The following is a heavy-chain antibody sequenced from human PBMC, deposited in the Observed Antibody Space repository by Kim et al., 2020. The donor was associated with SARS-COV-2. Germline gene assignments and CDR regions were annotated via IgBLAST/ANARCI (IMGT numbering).Heavy chain of an antibody. CDR2: TYFRSKWST. Sequence: SQTLSLTCAVSGDSVSSYTAAWNWIRQSPSRGLEWLGRTYFRSKWSTNYAVSVQSRININADTSPNQFSLQVNSVTPEDTAIYYCARQMSGGFDFWGQGTLVTVSS. CDR1: GDSVSSYTAA. CDR3: ARQMSGGFDF. J-gene: IGHJ4*02. V-gene: IGHV6-1*01. D-gene: IGHD3-16*01.